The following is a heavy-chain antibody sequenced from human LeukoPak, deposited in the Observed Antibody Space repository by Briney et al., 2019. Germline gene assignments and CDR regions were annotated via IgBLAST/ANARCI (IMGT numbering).Heavy chain of an antibody. V-gene: IGHV1-3*01. CDR1: GYTFAGYY. Sequence: ASVKVSCKASGYTFAGYYMHWVRQAPGQRLEWMGWINAGNGNTKYSQKFQGRVTITRDTSASTAYMELSSLRSEDTAVYYCASCSGGSCYGGELDYWGQGTLVTVSS. CDR2: INAGNGNT. J-gene: IGHJ4*02. CDR3: ASCSGGSCYGGELDY. D-gene: IGHD2-15*01.